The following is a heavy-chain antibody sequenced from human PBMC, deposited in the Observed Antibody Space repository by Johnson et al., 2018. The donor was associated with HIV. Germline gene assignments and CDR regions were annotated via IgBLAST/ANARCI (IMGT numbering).Heavy chain of an antibody. D-gene: IGHD3-22*01. CDR2: ISWNSGRI. Sequence: EVQLVESGGGLVQPGRSLRLSCAASGFTFDDYVMHWVRQAPGKGLEWVSGISWNSGRIGYADSVKGRFTISRDNAKNSLYLQMNSLRAEDTAVYYCTRRGYYDSSGYAFDIWGQGTMVTVSS. J-gene: IGHJ3*02. V-gene: IGHV3-9*01. CDR3: TRRGYYDSSGYAFDI. CDR1: GFTFDDYV.